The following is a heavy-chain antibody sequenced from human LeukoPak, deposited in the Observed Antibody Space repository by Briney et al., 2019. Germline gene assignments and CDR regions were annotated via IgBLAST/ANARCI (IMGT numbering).Heavy chain of an antibody. J-gene: IGHJ4*02. V-gene: IGHV3-23*01. CDR2: ISGSGGST. CDR3: AKALYDSSGYYSFDY. Sequence: GGSLRLSCAASGFTFSRYAMSWVRQAPGKGLEWVSGISGSGGSTYYADSVKGRFTISRDNSKNTLYLQMNGLRAEDTAAYYCAKALYDSSGYYSFDYWGQGTLVTVSS. CDR1: GFTFSRYA. D-gene: IGHD3-22*01.